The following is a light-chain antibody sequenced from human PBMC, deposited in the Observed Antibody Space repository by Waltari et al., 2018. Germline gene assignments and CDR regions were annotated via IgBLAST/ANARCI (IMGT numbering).Light chain of an antibody. CDR3: YSATDNHLV. J-gene: IGLJ2*01. V-gene: IGLV3-27*01. CDR1: VLAKKY. CDR2: RDP. Sequence: SYELTQPSSVSVSPGQTARITCSGDVLAKKYARWFQQKPGQAPVVLIYRDPQRPSGIPERFSGSSSGTTVNLTINGAQVDDEGDYYCYSATDNHLVFGGGTKLTVL.